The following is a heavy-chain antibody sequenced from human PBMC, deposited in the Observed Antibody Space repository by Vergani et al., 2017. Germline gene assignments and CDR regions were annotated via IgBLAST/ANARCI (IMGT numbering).Heavy chain of an antibody. J-gene: IGHJ6*04. CDR1: GFTLSDYW. CDR2: TRNKARGEST. V-gene: IGHV3-72*01. CDR3: ARTLKLLDMVV. Sequence: EVRLVESGGGLVQPGGSLRLSCAASGFTLSDYWIDWVRQAPGKGLEWVARTRNKARGESTDYAASVRGRLIVARDASGKSVSLQMTRLRIDDTAVYFCARTLKLLDMVVWGKGTTVTVSS. D-gene: IGHD3-3*01.